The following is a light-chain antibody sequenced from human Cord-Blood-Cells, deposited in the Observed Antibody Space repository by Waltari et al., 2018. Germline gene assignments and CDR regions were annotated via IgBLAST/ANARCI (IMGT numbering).Light chain of an antibody. CDR2: DNN. V-gene: IGLV1-51*01. Sequence: QSVLTQPPSVSPAPGQTVTTPCSGSSSNLGNNYVSWYQQLPGTAPKLLIYDNNKRPSGIPDRFSGSKSGTSATLGITGLQTGDEADYYCGTWDSSLSAGVFGGGTKLTVL. CDR3: GTWDSSLSAGV. CDR1: SSNLGNNY. J-gene: IGLJ3*02.